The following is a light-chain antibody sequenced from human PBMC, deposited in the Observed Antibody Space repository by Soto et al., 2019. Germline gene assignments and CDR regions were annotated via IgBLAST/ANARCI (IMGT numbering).Light chain of an antibody. CDR2: DVA. CDR3: MSFTSSNTYV. CDR1: SSDVGAYNF. Sequence: QSVLTQPASVSGSPGQSITISCTGTSSDVGAYNFVSWYQHYPDKAPKVVTYDVANRPSGVSYRFSASKSGNTASLTISGLQAEDEADYYCMSFTSSNTYVFGTGTK. V-gene: IGLV2-14*03. J-gene: IGLJ1*01.